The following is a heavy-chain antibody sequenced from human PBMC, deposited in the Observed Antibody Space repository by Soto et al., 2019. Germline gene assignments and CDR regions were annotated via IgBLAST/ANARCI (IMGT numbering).Heavy chain of an antibody. CDR1: GGSISSYY. CDR2: IYYSGST. Sequence: SETLSLTCFVSGGSISSYYWSWIRQPPGKGLEWIGYIYYSGSTNYNPSLKSRVTISVDTSKNQFSLKLSSVTSADTAVYYCARPSGYYYGDAFDIWGKGTMVTVSS. J-gene: IGHJ3*02. CDR3: ARPSGYYYGDAFDI. V-gene: IGHV4-59*01. D-gene: IGHD3-22*01.